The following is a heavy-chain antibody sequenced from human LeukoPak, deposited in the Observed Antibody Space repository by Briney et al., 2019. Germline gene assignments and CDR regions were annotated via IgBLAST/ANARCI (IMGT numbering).Heavy chain of an antibody. Sequence: ASVKVSCKASKYTFTDYHIHWVRQAPGQGPEWMGWISAYNGNTNYAQNLQGRVTMATDTSTSTAYMELRSLRSDDTAVYYCARRLDYYDTSGYHTLDYWGQGTLVTVSS. V-gene: IGHV1-18*04. J-gene: IGHJ4*02. CDR1: KYTFTDYH. D-gene: IGHD3-22*01. CDR2: ISAYNGNT. CDR3: ARRLDYYDTSGYHTLDY.